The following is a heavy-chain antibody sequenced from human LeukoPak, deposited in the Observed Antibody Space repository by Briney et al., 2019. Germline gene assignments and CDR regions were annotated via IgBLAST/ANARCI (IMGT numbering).Heavy chain of an antibody. Sequence: GGSLRLSCAASGFTFSIYNMSWVRQAPGKGLEWISYITGSSSTIYYADSVKGRFTISRDNAKNSVYLQMNSLRATDTVVYYCTTYGRDGYKGYYWGQGALVTVSS. D-gene: IGHD5-24*01. CDR3: TTYGRDGYKGYY. CDR2: ITGSSSTI. V-gene: IGHV3-48*04. CDR1: GFTFSIYN. J-gene: IGHJ4*02.